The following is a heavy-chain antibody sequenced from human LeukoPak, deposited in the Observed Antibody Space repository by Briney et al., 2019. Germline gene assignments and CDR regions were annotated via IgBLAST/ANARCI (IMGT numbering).Heavy chain of an antibody. D-gene: IGHD5-18*01. CDR3: AKGRIQLWLLDY. J-gene: IGHJ4*02. Sequence: GGSLRLSCAASGFTFSSYSMNWVRQAPGKGLEWVAVISYDGSNKYYADSVKGRFTISRDNSKNTLYLQMNSLRAEDTAVYYCAKGRIQLWLLDYWGQGTLVTVSS. CDR1: GFTFSSYS. V-gene: IGHV3-30*18. CDR2: ISYDGSNK.